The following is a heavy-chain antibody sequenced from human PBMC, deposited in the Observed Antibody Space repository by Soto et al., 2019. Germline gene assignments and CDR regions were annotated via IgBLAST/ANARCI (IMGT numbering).Heavy chain of an antibody. V-gene: IGHV4-59*01. Sequence: SETLSLTCTVSGGSICSYYWSWIRQPPGKGLEWIGYIYYSGSTNYNPSLKSRVTISVDTSKNQFSLKLSSVTAADTAVYYCARVYDFWSGWVAFDIWGQGTMVTVSS. J-gene: IGHJ3*02. D-gene: IGHD3-3*01. CDR2: IYYSGST. CDR1: GGSICSYY. CDR3: ARVYDFWSGWVAFDI.